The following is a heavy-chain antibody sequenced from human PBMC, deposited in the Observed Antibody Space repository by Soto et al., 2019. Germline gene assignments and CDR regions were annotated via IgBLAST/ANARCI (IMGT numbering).Heavy chain of an antibody. D-gene: IGHD2-2*01. CDR2: IIPIFGTA. CDR1: GGTFSSYA. V-gene: IGHV1-69*13. CDR3: ARDIVVVPAGRDYYYYGMDV. Sequence: GASVKVSCKASGGTFSSYAISWVRQAPGQGLEWMGGIIPIFGTANYAQKFQGRVTITADESTSTAYMELSSLRSEDTAVYYCARDIVVVPAGRDYYYYGMDVWGQGTTVTVSS. J-gene: IGHJ6*02.